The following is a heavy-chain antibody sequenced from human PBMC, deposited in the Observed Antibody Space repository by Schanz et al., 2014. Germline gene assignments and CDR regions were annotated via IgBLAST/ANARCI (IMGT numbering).Heavy chain of an antibody. V-gene: IGHV3-23*04. D-gene: IGHD2-15*01. J-gene: IGHJ6*02. CDR1: GFTFNSYA. Sequence: EVQLVESGGGLVQPGGSLRLSCAASGFTFNSYAMTWVRQAPGKGLEWVSSISHSGGSKYYADSVKGRFTISRDNSENTLYLQMNSLSADDTAVFYCAKGMGYCSGGTCYDYYYYGVDVWGQGTTVTVSS. CDR2: ISHSGGSK. CDR3: AKGMGYCSGGTCYDYYYYGVDV.